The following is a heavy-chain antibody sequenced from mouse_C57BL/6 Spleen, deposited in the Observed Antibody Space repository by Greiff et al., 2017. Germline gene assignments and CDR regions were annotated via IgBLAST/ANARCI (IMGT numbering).Heavy chain of an antibody. CDR3: ARRVTTEQDAMDY. Sequence: QVQLQQPGAELVKPGASVKLSCKASGYTFTSYWMQWVKQRPGQGLEWIGEIDPSDSYTNYNQKFKGKATLTVDTSSSTAYRQLSSLTSEDLAVYYCARRVTTEQDAMDYWGQGTSVTVSS. J-gene: IGHJ4*01. V-gene: IGHV1-50*01. CDR2: IDPSDSYT. CDR1: GYTFTSYW. D-gene: IGHD1-1*01.